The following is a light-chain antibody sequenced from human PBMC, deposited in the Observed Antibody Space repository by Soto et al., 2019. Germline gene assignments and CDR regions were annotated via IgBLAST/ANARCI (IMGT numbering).Light chain of an antibody. CDR3: PQYNNWPKT. V-gene: IGKV3-15*01. Sequence: EIVMTQSPATLSVSPGERATLSCRASQSVSSNLAWYQQKPGQAPRLIIYGASTSTTGIPARFSGSGSGTEITLTISSLQSEDFTVYYCPQYNNWPKTFGQGTKVEIK. J-gene: IGKJ1*01. CDR1: QSVSSN. CDR2: GAS.